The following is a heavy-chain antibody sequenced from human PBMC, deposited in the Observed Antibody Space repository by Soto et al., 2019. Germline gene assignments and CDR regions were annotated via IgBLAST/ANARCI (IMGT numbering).Heavy chain of an antibody. J-gene: IGHJ3*01. Sequence: QVQLLESGGGVVQSGTSLRLSCVASGFTLSSHGMPWVRQAPGKGLEWVSFIWDDGRDKYYADSVEGRFLISRDNSKNTMTLQVKTLRPEDTALYYCVRGATTTGWFDAFDLWGRGTMVTVSS. D-gene: IGHD6-19*01. CDR3: VRGATTTGWFDAFDL. CDR1: GFTLSSHG. V-gene: IGHV3-33*03. CDR2: IWDDGRDK.